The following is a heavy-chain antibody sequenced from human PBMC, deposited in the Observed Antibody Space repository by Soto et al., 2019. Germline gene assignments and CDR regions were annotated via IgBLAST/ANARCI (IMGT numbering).Heavy chain of an antibody. CDR1: GGSISGYY. D-gene: IGHD6-13*01. CDR2: IYYNGNT. Sequence: QVQLQESGPGLVKPSETLSLTCTVSGGSISGYYWSWIRHPPGKGLEWIGYIYYNGNTNYNPSLKSRVTISVDTSKNQFSLKLSSVTAADTAVYYCARVLAAAGAVDYWGQGTLVTVSS. CDR3: ARVLAAAGAVDY. J-gene: IGHJ4*02. V-gene: IGHV4-59*01.